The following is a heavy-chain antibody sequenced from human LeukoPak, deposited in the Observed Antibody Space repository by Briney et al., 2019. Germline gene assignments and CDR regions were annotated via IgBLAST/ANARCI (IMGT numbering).Heavy chain of an antibody. Sequence: SETLSLTCTVSGGSISSSSYYWGWIRQPPGKGLEWIGSIYYSGSTYYNPSLKSRVTISVDTSKNQFSLKLSSETAADTAVYYCARDVQEDSSSWYGGDAFDIWGQGTMVTVSS. CDR1: GGSISSSSYY. J-gene: IGHJ3*02. V-gene: IGHV4-39*07. CDR2: IYYSGST. CDR3: ARDVQEDSSSWYGGDAFDI. D-gene: IGHD6-13*01.